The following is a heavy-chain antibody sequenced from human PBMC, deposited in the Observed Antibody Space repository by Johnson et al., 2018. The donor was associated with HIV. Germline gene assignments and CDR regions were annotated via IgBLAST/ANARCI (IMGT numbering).Heavy chain of an antibody. CDR2: IWYDGSNK. J-gene: IGHJ3*02. CDR3: AKDYLRWPRQSGAFDI. Sequence: QVQLVESGGGVVQPGRSLRLSCAASGFTFSSYGMHLVRQAPGKGLEWVAVIWYDGSNKYYADSVKGRFTISRDNSKNTLYLQMNSLRAEDTAVYYCAKDYLRWPRQSGAFDIWGQGTMVTVSS. D-gene: IGHD2-21*01. CDR1: GFTFSSYG. V-gene: IGHV3-33*06.